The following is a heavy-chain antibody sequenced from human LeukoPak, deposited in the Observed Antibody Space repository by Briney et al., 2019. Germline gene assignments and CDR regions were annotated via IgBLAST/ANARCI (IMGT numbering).Heavy chain of an antibody. V-gene: IGHV1-2*02. CDR3: ARDLLFGELLGAFY. D-gene: IGHD3-10*01. CDR1: GYTFTGYY. CDR2: INPNSGGT. Sequence: ASVKVSCKASGYTFTGYYMHWVRQAPGQGLEWMGWINPNSGGTNCAQKFQGRVTMTRDTSISTAYMELSRLRSDDTAVYYCARDLLFGELLGAFYWGQGTLVTVSS. J-gene: IGHJ4*02.